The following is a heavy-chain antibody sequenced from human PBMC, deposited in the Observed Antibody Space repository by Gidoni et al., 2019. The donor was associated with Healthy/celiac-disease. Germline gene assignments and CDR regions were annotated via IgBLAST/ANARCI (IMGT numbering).Heavy chain of an antibody. D-gene: IGHD3-22*01. Sequence: EVQLVESGGGLVKPGGSLRLSCAASGFTCSNAWMSWVRQAPGKGLEWVGRIKSKTDGGTTDYAAPVKGRFTISRDDSKNTLYLQMNSLKTDDTAVYYCTTEDSSGIIHHDYWGQGTLVTVSS. CDR2: IKSKTDGGTT. CDR3: TTEDSSGIIHHDY. V-gene: IGHV3-15*01. J-gene: IGHJ4*02. CDR1: GFTCSNAW.